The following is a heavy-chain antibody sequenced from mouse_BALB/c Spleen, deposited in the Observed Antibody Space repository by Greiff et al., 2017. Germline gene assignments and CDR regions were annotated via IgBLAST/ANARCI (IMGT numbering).Heavy chain of an antibody. J-gene: IGHJ4*01. CDR3: ARDSAYGNYVYYYAMDY. CDR1: GYSITSGYY. Sequence: EVQLQESGPGLVKPSQSLSLTCSVTGYSITSGYYWNWIRQFPGNKLEWMGYISYDGSNNYNPSLKNRISITRDTSKNQFFLKLNSVTTEDTATYYCARDSAYGNYVYYYAMDYWGQGTSVTVSS. V-gene: IGHV3-6*02. D-gene: IGHD2-1*01. CDR2: ISYDGSN.